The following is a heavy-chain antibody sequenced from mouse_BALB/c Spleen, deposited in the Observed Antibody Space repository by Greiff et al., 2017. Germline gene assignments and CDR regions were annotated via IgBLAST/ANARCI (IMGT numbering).Heavy chain of an antibody. Sequence: EVQGVESGGGLVQPGGSLKLSCAASGFTFSSYTMSWVRQTPEKRLEWVAYISNGGGSTYSPDHVKGRFTISRDNAKNTLYLQMSSLKSEDTAMDYCARHRDAREFAYWGQGTLVTVSA. CDR1: GFTFSSYT. CDR3: ARHRDAREFAY. J-gene: IGHJ3*01. V-gene: IGHV5-12-2*01. D-gene: IGHD3-1*01. CDR2: ISNGGGST.